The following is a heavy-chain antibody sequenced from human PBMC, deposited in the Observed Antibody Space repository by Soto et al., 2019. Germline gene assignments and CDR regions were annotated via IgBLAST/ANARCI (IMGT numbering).Heavy chain of an antibody. CDR3: ARPSFISASSYDGFDI. J-gene: IGHJ3*02. CDR2: IFPSDSDT. D-gene: IGHD3-3*02. Sequence: LTISCEASGYIFSNFWIGWVRQMPGKGLEWMGIIFPSDSDTRYSPSFQGQVTISADKSISTAFLQWSSLKASDTAMYYCARPSFISASSYDGFDIWGQGTKVTVSS. V-gene: IGHV5-51*01. CDR1: GYIFSNFW.